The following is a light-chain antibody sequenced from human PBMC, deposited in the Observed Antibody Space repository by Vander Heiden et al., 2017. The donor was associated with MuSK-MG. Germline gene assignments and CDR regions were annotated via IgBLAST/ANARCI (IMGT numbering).Light chain of an antibody. CDR3: QQRNNWPRT. Sequence: EIVLTQSPATLSLSPGERATLSCRASQSVSSYLDWYQQKPGQAPRLLIYDASHRATGIPARFSGSGSGTDFTLTISSLEPEDIAVYYCQQRNNWPRTFGQGTKVEI. CDR1: QSVSSY. J-gene: IGKJ1*01. V-gene: IGKV3-11*01. CDR2: DAS.